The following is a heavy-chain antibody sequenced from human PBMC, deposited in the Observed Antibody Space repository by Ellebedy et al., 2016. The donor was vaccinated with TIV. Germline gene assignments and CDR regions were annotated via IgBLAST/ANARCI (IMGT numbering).Heavy chain of an antibody. V-gene: IGHV3-23*01. Sequence: GGSLRLSXAASGFTFSTYAMSWVRQAPGEGLEWVSTISASGGSTYYADSVKGRFTISRDNSKNMLYLQMNSLRAEDTSLYYCAKGETKYCTTPACGAPWFDPWGQGTLVAVSS. J-gene: IGHJ5*02. D-gene: IGHD2-8*01. CDR1: GFTFSTYA. CDR2: ISASGGST. CDR3: AKGETKYCTTPACGAPWFDP.